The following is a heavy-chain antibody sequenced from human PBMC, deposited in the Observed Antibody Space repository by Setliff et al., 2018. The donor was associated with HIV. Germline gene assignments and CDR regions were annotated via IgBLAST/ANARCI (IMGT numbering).Heavy chain of an antibody. CDR2: IIPMYDTR. J-gene: IGHJ2*01. V-gene: IGHV1-69*13. CDR3: ARGHSSSTNWFFDL. Sequence: SVKVSCKTSGGTFSSFVITWVRQAPGQGLEWMGGIIPMYDTRNYAQKFQGRVTITADESTSTAYMELSSLRSEDTAVYYCARGHSSSTNWFFDLWGRGTLVTVSS. CDR1: GGTFSSFV. D-gene: IGHD6-6*01.